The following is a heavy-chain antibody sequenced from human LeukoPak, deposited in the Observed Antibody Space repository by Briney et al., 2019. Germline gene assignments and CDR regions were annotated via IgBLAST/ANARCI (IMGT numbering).Heavy chain of an antibody. V-gene: IGHV3-23*01. J-gene: IGHJ4*02. CDR1: GFTFSSYA. CDR2: ISGSGGST. D-gene: IGHD3-22*01. Sequence: GGSLRLSCAASGFTFSSYAMSWVRQAPGKGLEWVSAISGSGGSTYYADSVKGRFTNSRDNSKNTLYLQMNSLRAEDTAVYYCAKDHYDSSGYYPDYFDYWGQGTLVTVSS. CDR3: AKDHYDSSGYYPDYFDY.